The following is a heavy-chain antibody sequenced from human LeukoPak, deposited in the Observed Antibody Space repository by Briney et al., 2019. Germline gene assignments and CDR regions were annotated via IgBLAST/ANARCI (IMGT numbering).Heavy chain of an antibody. D-gene: IGHD3-22*01. V-gene: IGHV3-30*10. CDR3: ARGVSGYDYDNSGYYLDF. CDR1: GFSFSTYA. J-gene: IGHJ4*02. Sequence: GGSLRLSCAASGFSFSTYAMRWVRQAPGMGPEWVAVVSHDGSTKYYTDSVRGRFTISRDNSKNTFFLQLNGLRTGDTAVYYCARGVSGYDYDNSGYYLDFWGQGTLVTVSS. CDR2: VSHDGSTK.